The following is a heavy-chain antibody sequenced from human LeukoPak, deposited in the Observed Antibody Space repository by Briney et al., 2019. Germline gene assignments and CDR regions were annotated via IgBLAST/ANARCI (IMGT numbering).Heavy chain of an antibody. CDR3: AKVSVAWALDY. J-gene: IGHJ4*02. Sequence: GGSLRLSCAASGFTFSDYYMSWIRQAPGKGLEWVSAISGSGGSTYYADSVKGRFTISRDNSKNTLYLQMNSLRAEDTAVYYCAKVSVAWALDYWGQGTLVTVSS. D-gene: IGHD1-26*01. V-gene: IGHV3-23*01. CDR1: GFTFSDYY. CDR2: ISGSGGST.